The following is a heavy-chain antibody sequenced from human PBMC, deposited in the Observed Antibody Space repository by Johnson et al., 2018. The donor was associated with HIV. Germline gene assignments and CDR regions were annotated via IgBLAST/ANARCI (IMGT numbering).Heavy chain of an antibody. CDR2: INGDGSGI. CDR1: GFTFSSYW. CDR3: ASFWGTGAFDI. Sequence: VQLVESGGGLVQPGGSLRLSCAASGFTFSSYWMHWVRQGPGKGLVWVSRINGDGSGITYADSVKGRFTISRDNAKTTLYLQMNSLRAEDTAVYYCASFWGTGAFDIWGQGTMVTVSS. J-gene: IGHJ3*02. D-gene: IGHD3-16*01. V-gene: IGHV3-74*01.